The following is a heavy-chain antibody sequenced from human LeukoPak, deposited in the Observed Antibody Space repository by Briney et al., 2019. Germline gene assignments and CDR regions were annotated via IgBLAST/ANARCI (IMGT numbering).Heavy chain of an antibody. Sequence: PGGSLRLSCAASARSLSTNAMSCVRHPPGKGMEWGAAICRRGGSTYDAASVTARFSISRDNSKNTLYLQMNSLRAEYTGVYYCAKLALYVDVWGEGTTVTVSS. CDR2: ICRRGGST. D-gene: IGHD3-3*02. CDR3: AKLALYVDV. V-gene: IGHV3-23*01. J-gene: IGHJ6*03. CDR1: ARSLSTNA.